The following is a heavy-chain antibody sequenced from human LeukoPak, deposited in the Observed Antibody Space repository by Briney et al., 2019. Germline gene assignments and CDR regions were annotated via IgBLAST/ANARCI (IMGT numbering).Heavy chain of an antibody. V-gene: IGHV3-74*01. CDR2: INSDGSST. CDR3: ARGVPEYSGYDSPQGFDY. J-gene: IGHJ4*02. D-gene: IGHD5-12*01. Sequence: ETLSLTCGVSGGSISSTNWWTWVRQAPGKGLVWVSRINSDGSSTSYADSVKGRFTISRDNAKNTLYLQMNSLRAEDTAVYYCARGVPEYSGYDSPQGFDYWGQGTLVTVSS. CDR1: GGSISSTNW.